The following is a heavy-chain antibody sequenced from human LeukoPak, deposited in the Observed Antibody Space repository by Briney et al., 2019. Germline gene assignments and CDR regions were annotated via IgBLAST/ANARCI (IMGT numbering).Heavy chain of an antibody. CDR3: AREPYSSGWYFRSYYYGMDV. Sequence: ASVKVSCKASGYTFTSYDINWVRQATGQGLEWMGWMNPNSGNTGYAQKFQGRVTMTRNTSISTAYMELSSLRSEDTAVYYCAREPYSSGWYFRSYYYGMDVWGQGTTVTVSS. CDR2: MNPNSGNT. V-gene: IGHV1-8*01. CDR1: GYTFTSYD. J-gene: IGHJ6*02. D-gene: IGHD6-19*01.